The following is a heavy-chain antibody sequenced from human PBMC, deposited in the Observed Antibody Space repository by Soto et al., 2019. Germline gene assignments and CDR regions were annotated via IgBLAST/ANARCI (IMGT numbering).Heavy chain of an antibody. CDR1: GYTFTSYC. D-gene: IGHD6-25*01. CDR2: VNPTGGST. V-gene: IGHV1-46*03. CDR3: ARHLAAGDS. Sequence: QVQLVQSGAEVKKPGASVRVSCKASGYTFTSYCIHWVRQAPGQGLEWMAIVNPTGGSTNYAQKFQGRVSVTFDTSTSTVFMELNSLRYEDTAVYYCARHLAAGDSWGQGTLVTVSS. J-gene: IGHJ4*02.